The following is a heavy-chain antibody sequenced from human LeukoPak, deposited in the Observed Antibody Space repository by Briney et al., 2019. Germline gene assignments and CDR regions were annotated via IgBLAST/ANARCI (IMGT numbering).Heavy chain of an antibody. CDR2: IKQDGSDK. CDR3: VGVKNVNADITFQY. J-gene: IGHJ1*01. CDR1: GFTFSNYY. Sequence: PGGSLRLSCVASGFTFSNYYMKWVRQAPGKGLEWVANIKQDGSDKAYVDSVKGRFTISRDNAKNSLYLQMNSLRAEDTAVYYCVGVKNVNADITFQYWGQGTLVTVSS. D-gene: IGHD3-9*01. V-gene: IGHV3-7*01.